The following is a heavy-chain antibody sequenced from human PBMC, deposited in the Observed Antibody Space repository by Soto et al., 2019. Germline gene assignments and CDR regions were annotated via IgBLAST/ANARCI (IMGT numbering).Heavy chain of an antibody. Sequence: SETLSLTCTVSGGSVNSDTYYWNWIRQHPGKGLEWIGYIFYDGTTYYNPSLKSRVSISVDTSQNQFSLKVNSMTAADTAVYYCAREPAMIISGYLDSWGQGTLVTVSS. J-gene: IGHJ4*02. D-gene: IGHD3-22*01. CDR2: IFYDGTT. CDR3: AREPAMIISGYLDS. V-gene: IGHV4-31*03. CDR1: GGSVNSDTYY.